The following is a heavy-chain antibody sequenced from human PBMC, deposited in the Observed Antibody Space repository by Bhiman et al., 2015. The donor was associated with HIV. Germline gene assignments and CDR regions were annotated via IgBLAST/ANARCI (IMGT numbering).Heavy chain of an antibody. CDR3: SRYRFH. D-gene: IGHD1-14*01. CDR1: GFTVSSNY. CDR2: IYTDGST. Sequence: EVQLVESGGGLVQPGGSLRLSCAASGFTVSSNYMNWVRQAPGKGLEWVSVIYTDGSTYYADSVKGRFTISRDNSKNTLYLQMNRLRGEDTAMYYCSRYRFHWGQGTLVTVSS. J-gene: IGHJ4*02. V-gene: IGHV3-66*01.